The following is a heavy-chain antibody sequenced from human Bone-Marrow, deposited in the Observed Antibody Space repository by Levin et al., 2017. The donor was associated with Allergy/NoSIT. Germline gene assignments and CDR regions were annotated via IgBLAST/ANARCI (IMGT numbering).Heavy chain of an antibody. V-gene: IGHV3-30-3*01. D-gene: IGHD1-1*01. CDR2: ISYDGSNK. CDR1: GFTFSSYA. J-gene: IGHJ5*02. CDR3: ARAQGTTGKNWFDP. Sequence: GGSLRLSCAASGFTFSSYAMHWVRQAPGKGLEWVAVISYDGSNKYYADSVKGRFTISRDNSKNTLYLQMNSLRAEDTAVYYCARAQGTTGKNWFDPWGQGTLVTVSS.